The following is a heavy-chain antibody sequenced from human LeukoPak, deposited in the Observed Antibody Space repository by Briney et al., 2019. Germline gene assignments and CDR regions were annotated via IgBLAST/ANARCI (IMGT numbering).Heavy chain of an antibody. V-gene: IGHV3-21*01. Sequence: PSETLSLTCAVYGGSFSGYYWSWVRQAPGKGLEWVSSISSSSSYIYYADSVKGRFTISRDNAKNSLYLQMNSLRAEDTAVYYCARDWRYYDSSGYRWGQGTLVTVSS. CDR2: ISSSSSYI. J-gene: IGHJ4*02. CDR3: ARDWRYYDSSGYR. CDR1: GGSFSGYY. D-gene: IGHD3-22*01.